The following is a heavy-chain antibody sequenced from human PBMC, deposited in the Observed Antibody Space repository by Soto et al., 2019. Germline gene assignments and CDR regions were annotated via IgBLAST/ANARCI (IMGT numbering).Heavy chain of an antibody. D-gene: IGHD4-17*01. CDR3: ARELTTVLTCDAFDI. CDR1: GFTFSDHY. Sequence: GSLSLSCAASGFTFSDHYIDWVRQAPGKVLEWVGRTRNKLSIYTTEYAASVKGRFTFSRDDSKNSLYLQMNSLKTEDTAVYYCARELTTVLTCDAFDIWGQGXMVTV. V-gene: IGHV3-72*01. J-gene: IGHJ3*02. CDR2: TRNKLSIYTT.